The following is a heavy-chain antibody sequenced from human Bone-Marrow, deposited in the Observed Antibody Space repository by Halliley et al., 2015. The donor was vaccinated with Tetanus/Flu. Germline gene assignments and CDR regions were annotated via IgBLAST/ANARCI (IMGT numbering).Heavy chain of an antibody. D-gene: IGHD5-12*01. V-gene: IGHV3-23*01. CDR3: ARDLSRSGYDSSPLDY. CDR2: ITGTGGST. J-gene: IGHJ4*02. Sequence: ITGTGGSTYYADSVKGRFTISGDNSKNTVYLQMNSLRVEDTALYSCARDLSRSGYDSSPLDYWGQGTLLTASS.